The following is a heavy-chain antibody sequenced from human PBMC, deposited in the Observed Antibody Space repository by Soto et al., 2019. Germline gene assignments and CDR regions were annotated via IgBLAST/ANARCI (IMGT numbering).Heavy chain of an antibody. CDR1: GYTFTSYG. J-gene: IGHJ4*02. V-gene: IGHV1-18*01. Sequence: ASVKVSCKASGYTFTSYGISWVRQAPGQGLEWMGWISAYNGNTNYAQKLQGRVTMTTDTSTSTAYMELRSLRSDDTAVYYCARNPSLTTGAREPFDYWGQGTLVTVSS. CDR2: ISAYNGNT. D-gene: IGHD3-9*01. CDR3: ARNPSLTTGAREPFDY.